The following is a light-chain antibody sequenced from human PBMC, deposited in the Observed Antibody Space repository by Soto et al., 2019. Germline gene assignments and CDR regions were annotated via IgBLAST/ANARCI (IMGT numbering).Light chain of an antibody. CDR2: EGA. CDR3: CSYVGASIYV. CDR1: TSFVGTYNF. Sequence: QSALTQPASVSGSAGQSITIYCTGTTSFVGTYNFVSWYQQHPGKAPPVLIYEGAKRPSGVSNRFSGSTSGSTASLTISGLQTEDKADYYCCSYVGASIYVFGTGTKLTVL. J-gene: IGLJ1*01. V-gene: IGLV2-23*01.